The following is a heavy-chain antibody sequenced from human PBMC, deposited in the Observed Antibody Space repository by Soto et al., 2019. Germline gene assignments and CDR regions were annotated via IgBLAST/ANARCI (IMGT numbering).Heavy chain of an antibody. CDR2: IKQDGSEK. CDR1: GFTFSSYW. V-gene: IGHV3-7*04. J-gene: IGHJ6*02. CDR3: ARANDIVVVPAAIGYYYYYGMDV. D-gene: IGHD2-2*01. Sequence: GGSLRLSCAASGFTFSSYWMSWVRQAPGKGLEWVANIKQDGSEKYYVDSVKGRFTISRDNAKNSLYLQMNSLRAEDTAVYYCARANDIVVVPAAIGYYYYYGMDVWGQGTTVTVSS.